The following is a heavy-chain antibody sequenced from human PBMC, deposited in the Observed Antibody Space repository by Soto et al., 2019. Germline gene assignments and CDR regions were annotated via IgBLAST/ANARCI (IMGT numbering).Heavy chain of an antibody. CDR2: IKYDGSEK. D-gene: IGHD3-16*01. Sequence: GGSLRLSCAASGFTFSSSWMSWVRQAPGRGLEWVANIKYDGSEKYYVASVKGRFTISRDNAQNTLYLQMNSLRAEDTAVYYCARDWGIRLLNFDLWGQGTVTVSS. CDR3: ARDWGIRLLNFDL. V-gene: IGHV3-7*01. J-gene: IGHJ4*02. CDR1: GFTFSSSW.